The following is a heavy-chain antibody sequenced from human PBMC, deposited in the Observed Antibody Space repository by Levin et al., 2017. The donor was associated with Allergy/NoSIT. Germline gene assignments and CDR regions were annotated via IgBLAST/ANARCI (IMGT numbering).Heavy chain of an antibody. CDR3: TREYWGPDY. CDR1: GSTFNDYY. Sequence: GGSLRLSCALSGSTFNDYYLNWIRQAPGKGLEWVSSIGSTNVNVKYADPVRGRFTISRDNAKNSVHLQMNTLRAEDTAVYYCTREYWGPDYWGQGTLVTVSS. CDR2: IGSTNVNV. D-gene: IGHD3-16*01. V-gene: IGHV3-11*05. J-gene: IGHJ4*02.